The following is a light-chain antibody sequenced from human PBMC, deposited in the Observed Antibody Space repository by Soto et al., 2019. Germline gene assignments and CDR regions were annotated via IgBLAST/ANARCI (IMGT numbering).Light chain of an antibody. Sequence: QSALTQPRSVSGSPGQSVTISCTGTSSDVGGYNYVSWYQHHPGKAPKLMIYDVSQRPSGVPARFSGSKSGNTASLTISGLQAGDEADYYCCSYAGSYLVFGGGTKLTVL. CDR1: SSDVGGYNY. V-gene: IGLV2-11*01. J-gene: IGLJ2*01. CDR3: CSYAGSYLV. CDR2: DVS.